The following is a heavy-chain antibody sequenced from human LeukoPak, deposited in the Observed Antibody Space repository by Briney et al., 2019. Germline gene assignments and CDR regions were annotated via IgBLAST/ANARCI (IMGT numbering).Heavy chain of an antibody. CDR1: GGSISSDY. CDR2: MYYTGST. Sequence: PSETLSLTCSVSGGSISSDYWAWIRRPPGKGLEWIGYMYYTGSTNYNPSLKSRVTILLATSKNQFSLKLSSVTAADTAVYYCARVSVVYGMDVWGRGTTVTVSS. V-gene: IGHV4-59*01. J-gene: IGHJ6*02. CDR3: ARVSVVYGMDV.